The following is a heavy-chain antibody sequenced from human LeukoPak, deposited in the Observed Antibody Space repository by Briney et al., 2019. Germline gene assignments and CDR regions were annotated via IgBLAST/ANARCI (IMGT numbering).Heavy chain of an antibody. CDR2: IYHSGST. D-gene: IGHD2-15*01. CDR1: GGSISSSNW. Sequence: SGTLSLTCAVSGGSISSSNWWSWVRQPPGKGLEWIGEIYHSGSTNYNPSLKSRVTISVDKSKNQFSLRLSSVTAADTAIYYCARDVVYCSGGSCYSFPGYWGQGTLVTVSS. CDR3: ARDVVYCSGGSCYSFPGY. J-gene: IGHJ4*02. V-gene: IGHV4-4*02.